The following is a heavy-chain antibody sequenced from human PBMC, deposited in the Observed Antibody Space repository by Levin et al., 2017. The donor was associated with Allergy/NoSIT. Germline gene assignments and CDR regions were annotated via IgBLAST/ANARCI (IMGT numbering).Heavy chain of an antibody. CDR2: LSSPCPLP. CDR3: ARDYWTYSATRAGSDV. Sequence: LSCVASGFTFSDYAMHWARQAPGLFLSFFSFLSSPCPLPSPADSVQGRFTISRSNYNNTLYLQMNSLRVEDRGVYSCARDYWTYSATRAGSDVWRQGTTVTVSS. CDR1: GFTFSDYA. D-gene: IGHD1-1*01. V-gene: IGHV3-30*01. J-gene: IGHJ6*02.